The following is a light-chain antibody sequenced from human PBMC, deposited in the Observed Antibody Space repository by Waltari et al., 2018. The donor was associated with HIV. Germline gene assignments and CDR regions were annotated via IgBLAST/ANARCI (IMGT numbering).Light chain of an antibody. CDR1: ALPKQY. J-gene: IGLJ2*01. CDR3: QSADSSGTYVV. V-gene: IGLV3-25*03. CDR2: KDS. Sequence: SYELTQPPSVSVSPGQTARITCSGDALPKQYAYWYQQKPGQAPVLVIYKDSERPSGIPGGVSGSSSGKTGTLTISGVQAEDEADYYCQSADSSGTYVVFGGGTKLTVL.